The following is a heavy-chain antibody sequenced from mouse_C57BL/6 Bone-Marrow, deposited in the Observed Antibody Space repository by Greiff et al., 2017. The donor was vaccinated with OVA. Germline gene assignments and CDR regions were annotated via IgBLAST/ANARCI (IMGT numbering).Heavy chain of an antibody. V-gene: IGHV14-1*01. CDR2: IDPEDGDT. CDR1: GFNINDYY. D-gene: IGHD2-5*01. J-gene: IGHJ3*01. Sequence: EVQLQQSGAELVRPGASVKLSCTASGFNINDYYMHWVKQRPEQGLEWIGRIDPEDGDTEYAPKFQGKATLTADTSSNTAYLQLSSLTSEDTAVYYCAIAYYSKELAYWGKGTLVTVSA. CDR3: AIAYYSKELAY.